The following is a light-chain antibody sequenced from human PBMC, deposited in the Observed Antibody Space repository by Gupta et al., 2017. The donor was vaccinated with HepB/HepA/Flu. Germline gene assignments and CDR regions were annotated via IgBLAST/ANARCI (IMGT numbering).Light chain of an antibody. CDR1: SPNIGSNT. Sequence: QSVPTQPPSASGTPGQRVTISCSGSSPNIGSNTVNWYQQLPGTAPKLLIYSNNQRPSGVPDRFSGSKSGTSASLAISGLQSEDEADYYCAAWDDSLNGVVFGGGTKLTVL. CDR3: AAWDDSLNGVV. V-gene: IGLV1-44*01. CDR2: SNN. J-gene: IGLJ2*01.